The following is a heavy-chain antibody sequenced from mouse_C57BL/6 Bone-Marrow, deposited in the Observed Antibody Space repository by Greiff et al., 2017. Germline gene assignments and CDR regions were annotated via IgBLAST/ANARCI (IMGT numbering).Heavy chain of an antibody. Sequence: HVQLQQPGAELVRPGTSVKLSCQASGYTFTSYWMHWVKQRPGQGLEWIGVIDPSDSYTNYNQKFKGKATLTVDTSSSTAYMQLSSLTSEDSAVYYCARWGAYWGQGTLVTVSA. CDR3: ARWGAY. V-gene: IGHV1-59*01. J-gene: IGHJ3*01. CDR2: IDPSDSYT. CDR1: GYTFTSYW.